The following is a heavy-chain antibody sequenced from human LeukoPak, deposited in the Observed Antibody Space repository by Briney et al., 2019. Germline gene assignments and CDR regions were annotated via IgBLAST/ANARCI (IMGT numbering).Heavy chain of an antibody. J-gene: IGHJ4*02. CDR3: ARGQARKGGYADY. Sequence: ASVKVSCKASGYTFTNYGISWLRQAPGQGPEWMGWISAYSGHTNYVQKLQGRVTMTTDTSTSTAYMELRSLRSDDTAVYYCARGQARKGGYADYWGQGTLVTVSS. V-gene: IGHV1-18*01. CDR2: ISAYSGHT. CDR1: GYTFTNYG. D-gene: IGHD5-12*01.